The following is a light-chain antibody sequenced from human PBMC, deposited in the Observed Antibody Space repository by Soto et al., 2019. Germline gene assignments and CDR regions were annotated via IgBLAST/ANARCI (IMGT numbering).Light chain of an antibody. CDR3: LQDYSYPLT. CDR2: AAS. J-gene: IGKJ1*01. CDR1: QNINNW. V-gene: IGKV1-5*01. Sequence: DIQMTQSPSTLSASIGDRVTITCRASQNINNWIAWYQQKPGKAPKFLIYAASSLQSGVQSRFSGSGSGTDFSLTISSLQPDDFATYYCLQDYSYPLTFGQGTKVDIK.